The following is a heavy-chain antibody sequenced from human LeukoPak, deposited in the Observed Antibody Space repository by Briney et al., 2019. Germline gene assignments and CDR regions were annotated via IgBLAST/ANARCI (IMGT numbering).Heavy chain of an antibody. CDR1: GGSMNNRDYY. CDR2: IYYSGST. J-gene: IGHJ6*02. V-gene: IGHV4-30-4*01. D-gene: IGHD5-24*01. CDR3: ARNWGAAGWDNYSGMDV. Sequence: SETLSLTCTVSGGSMNNRDYYWSWIRQPPGEGLEWIGYIYYSGSTYYNPSLKSRVTISEDTPKNQFYLKLTPATAADTAVYYCARNWGAAGWDNYSGMDVWGQGTTVIVSS.